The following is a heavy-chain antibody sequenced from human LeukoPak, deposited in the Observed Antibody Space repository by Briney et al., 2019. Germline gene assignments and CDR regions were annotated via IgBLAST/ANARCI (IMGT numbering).Heavy chain of an antibody. CDR2: INPNSGGT. V-gene: IGHV1-2*02. D-gene: IGHD5-12*01. CDR3: ARHLVATIPNYYYYYMDV. J-gene: IGHJ6*03. Sequence: ASVKVSCKASGYTFTGYYMHWVRQAPGQGLEWMGWINPNSGGTNYAQKFQGRVTMTRDTSISTAYMELSRLRSDDTAVYYCARHLVATIPNYYYYYMDVWGKGTTVTISS. CDR1: GYTFTGYY.